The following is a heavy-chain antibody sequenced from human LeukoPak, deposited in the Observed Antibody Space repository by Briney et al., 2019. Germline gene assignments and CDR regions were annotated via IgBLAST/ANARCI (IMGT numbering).Heavy chain of an antibody. V-gene: IGHV1-18*01. CDR3: ARDGNVLRYFDWLFPLGHDAFDI. CDR1: GYTFTSYD. D-gene: IGHD3-9*01. J-gene: IGHJ3*02. CDR2: ISAYNGNT. Sequence: GASVKVSCKASGYTFTSYDVNWVRQAPGQGLEWMGWISAYNGNTNYAQKLQGRVTMTTDTSTSTAYMELRSLRSDDTAVYYCARDGNVLRYFDWLFPLGHDAFDIWGQGTMVTVSS.